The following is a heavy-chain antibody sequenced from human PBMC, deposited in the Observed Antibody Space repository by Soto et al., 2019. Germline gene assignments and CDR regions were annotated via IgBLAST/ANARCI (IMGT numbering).Heavy chain of an antibody. CDR2: TYYRSKWYN. CDR3: ARVFVDPSSSRTNYFDY. CDR1: GDSVSSNSAA. J-gene: IGHJ4*02. V-gene: IGHV6-1*01. D-gene: IGHD3-3*01. Sequence: SQTLSLTCAISGDSVSSNSAAWNWIRQSPSRGLEWLGRTYYRSKWYNDYAVSVKSRITINPDTSKNQFSLQLNSVTPEDTAVYYCARVFVDPSSSRTNYFDYWGQGTLVTVSS.